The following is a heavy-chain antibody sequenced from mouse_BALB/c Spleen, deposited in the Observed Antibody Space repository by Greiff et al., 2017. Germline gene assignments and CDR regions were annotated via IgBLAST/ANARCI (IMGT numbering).Heavy chain of an antibody. CDR1: GYAFSSYW. CDR3: ARRWETYYAMDY. J-gene: IGHJ4*01. Sequence: VQRVESGAELVRPGSSVKISCKASGYAFSSYWMNWVKQRPGQGLEWIGQIYPGDGDTNYNGKFKGKATLTADKSSSTAYMQLSSLTSEDSAVYFCARRWETYYAMDYWGQGTSVTVSS. V-gene: IGHV1-80*01. CDR2: IYPGDGDT. D-gene: IGHD1-1*02.